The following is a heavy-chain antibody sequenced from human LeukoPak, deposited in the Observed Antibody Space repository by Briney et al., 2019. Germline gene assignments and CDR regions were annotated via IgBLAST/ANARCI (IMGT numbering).Heavy chain of an antibody. CDR2: IIPSLDVS. J-gene: IGHJ4*02. CDR3: ARDHCSPGTCLGGH. CDR1: GDTFIPYT. V-gene: IGHV1-69*04. Sequence: GASVKVSCKASGDTFIPYTFSWVRQAPGQWLEWIGRIIPSLDVSNYAQKFQGRVTLSADKDTTTTYMELTSLRSEDTAIYYCARDHCSPGTCLGGHWGQGTLVTVSS. D-gene: IGHD2-15*01.